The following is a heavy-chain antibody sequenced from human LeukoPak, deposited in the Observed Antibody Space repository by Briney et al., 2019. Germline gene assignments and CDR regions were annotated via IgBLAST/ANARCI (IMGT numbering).Heavy chain of an antibody. CDR1: GFNFRNYD. CDR3: ATGTEETTVVTPCY. V-gene: IGHV3-33*03. D-gene: IGHD4-23*01. J-gene: IGHJ4*02. CDR2: IRSDASNK. Sequence: PGRSLRLSCAASGFNFRNYDMHWVRQAPGKGLEWVASIRSDASNKYYADSVKGRFTISRDNAKNSLYLQMNSLRAEDTAVYYCATGTEETTVVTPCYWGQGTLVTVSS.